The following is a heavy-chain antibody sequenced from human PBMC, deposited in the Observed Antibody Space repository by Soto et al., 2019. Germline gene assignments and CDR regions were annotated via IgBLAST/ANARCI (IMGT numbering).Heavy chain of an antibody. Sequence: EVQLVESGGGLVKPGGSLRLSCAASGFTFSSYSMNWVRQAPGKGLEWVSSISSSSSYIYYADSVKGRFTISRENAKNSLYLQMNSLRAEDTAVYYCARGLRLGELSPLWGQGTMVTVSS. CDR1: GFTFSSYS. CDR2: ISSSSSYI. V-gene: IGHV3-21*01. J-gene: IGHJ3*01. CDR3: ARGLRLGELSPL. D-gene: IGHD3-16*02.